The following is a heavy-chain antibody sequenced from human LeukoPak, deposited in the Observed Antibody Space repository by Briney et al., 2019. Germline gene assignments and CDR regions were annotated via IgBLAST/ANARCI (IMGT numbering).Heavy chain of an antibody. V-gene: IGHV4-39*07. D-gene: IGHD3-22*01. CDR3: ARGPRGSGYLGY. Sequence: NSSETLSLTCTVSGGSISSSSYYWGWIRQPPGKGLEWIGEINHSGSTNYNPSLKSRVTISVDTSKNQFSLKLSSVTAADTAVYYCARGPRGSGYLGYWGQGTLVTVSS. CDR1: GGSISSSSYY. CDR2: INHSGST. J-gene: IGHJ4*02.